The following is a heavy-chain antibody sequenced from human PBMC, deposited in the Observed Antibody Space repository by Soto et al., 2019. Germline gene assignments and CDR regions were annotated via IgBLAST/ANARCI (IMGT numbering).Heavy chain of an antibody. Sequence: GASVKVSCKASGYTFTSYGISWVRQAPGQGLEWMGWISAYNGNTNYAQKLQGRVTMTTDTSTSTAYMELRSLRSDDTAVYYCARTYYDFWSGNYYYYYYMDVWGKGTTVTVSS. CDR2: ISAYNGNT. D-gene: IGHD3-3*01. J-gene: IGHJ6*03. V-gene: IGHV1-18*01. CDR1: GYTFTSYG. CDR3: ARTYYDFWSGNYYYYYYMDV.